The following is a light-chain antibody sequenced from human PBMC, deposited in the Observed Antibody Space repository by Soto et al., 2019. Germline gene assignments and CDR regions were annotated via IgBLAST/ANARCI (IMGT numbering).Light chain of an antibody. CDR1: SSDVGGYNY. V-gene: IGLV2-11*01. CDR3: YSYAGVSYV. Sequence: QSAPTQPRSVSGSPGQSVTISCTGTSSDVGGYNYVSWYQQHPGKAPKLMIYDVSKRPSGVPDRFSGSKSGNTASLTIAGLQAEDEADYYCYSYAGVSYVVGAGTKVTVL. CDR2: DVS. J-gene: IGLJ1*01.